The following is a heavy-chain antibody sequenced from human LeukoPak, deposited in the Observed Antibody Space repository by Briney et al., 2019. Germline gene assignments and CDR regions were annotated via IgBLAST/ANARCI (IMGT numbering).Heavy chain of an antibody. V-gene: IGHV4-4*07. D-gene: IGHD3-10*01. CDR2: IGTSGST. Sequence: SETLSLTCTVSGDSISNYYWNWIRQPAGKGLEWIGRIGTSGSTNYNPSLKSRVTMSLDTSMNQFFLKLTTVTAADTAVYYCGWGGGSGTNRPFDPWGQGTLVIVSA. J-gene: IGHJ5*02. CDR1: GDSISNYY. CDR3: GWGGGSGTNRPFDP.